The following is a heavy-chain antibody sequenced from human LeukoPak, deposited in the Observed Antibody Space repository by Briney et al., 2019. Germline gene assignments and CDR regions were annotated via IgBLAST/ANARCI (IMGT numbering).Heavy chain of an antibody. J-gene: IGHJ6*02. V-gene: IGHV3-30*02. CDR1: GFTFSSYG. CDR3: AKDPSDYYGMDV. Sequence: GGSLRLSCAASGFTFSSYGMHWVRQAPGKGLEWVAFIRYDGSNKYYADSVKGRFTISRDNSKNTLYLQMNSLRAEDTAVYYCAKDPSDYYGMDVWGQGTTVTVSS. CDR2: IRYDGSNK. D-gene: IGHD3-10*01.